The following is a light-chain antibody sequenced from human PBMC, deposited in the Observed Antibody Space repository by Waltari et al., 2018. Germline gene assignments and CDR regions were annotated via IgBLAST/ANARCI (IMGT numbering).Light chain of an antibody. CDR1: SGSVSSTSY. J-gene: IGLJ3*02. Sequence: QTVLTQEPSLSVSPGGTVTLTCALSSGSVSSTSYATWYQQTPGQAPCTLVYKGNGPSSGVPDRFSGSILGNKAALTITGAQADDESDYYCSMYMGSGIWVFGGGTKLTVL. V-gene: IGLV8-61*01. CDR2: KGN. CDR3: SMYMGSGIWV.